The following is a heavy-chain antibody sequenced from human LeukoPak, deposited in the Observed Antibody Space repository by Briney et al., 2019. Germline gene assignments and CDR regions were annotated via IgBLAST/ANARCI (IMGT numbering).Heavy chain of an antibody. CDR1: GYTFTGYY. J-gene: IGHJ4*02. Sequence: ASVKVSCKASGYTFTGYYMHWVRQAPGQGLEWMGWISAYNGNTNYAQKLQGRVTMTTDTSTSTAYMELRSLRSDDTAVYYCARASYYYDSSGYYAPHRFDYWGQGTLVTVSS. CDR2: ISAYNGNT. D-gene: IGHD3-22*01. V-gene: IGHV1-18*04. CDR3: ARASYYYDSSGYYAPHRFDY.